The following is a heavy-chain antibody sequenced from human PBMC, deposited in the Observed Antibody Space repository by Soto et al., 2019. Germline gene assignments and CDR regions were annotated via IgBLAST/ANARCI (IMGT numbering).Heavy chain of an antibody. J-gene: IGHJ4*02. CDR3: ARLGVLERLLDY. CDR2: IYYSGST. CDR1: GGSISSYY. D-gene: IGHD3-3*01. V-gene: IGHV4-59*01. Sequence: SETLSLTCTVSGGSISSYYWSWLRQPPGKGLEWIGYIYYSGSTNYNPSLKSRVTISVDTSKNQFSLKLSSVTAAGTAGYYCARLGVLERLLDYWGQGTLVTVSS.